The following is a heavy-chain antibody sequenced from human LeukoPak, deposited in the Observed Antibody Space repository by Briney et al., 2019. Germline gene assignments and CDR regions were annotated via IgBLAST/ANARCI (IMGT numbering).Heavy chain of an antibody. V-gene: IGHV4-59*01. CDR2: IYHSGST. J-gene: IGHJ4*02. CDR1: HGSMSSYY. CDR3: ARWNQMISYFDY. D-gene: IGHD1-1*01. Sequence: SETLSLTCTVSHGSMSSYYWSWIRQPPGKRLEWIGFIYHSGSTSYNPSLKSRVTISVDTSRNQFSLKLSSVTAADTAVYYCARWNQMISYFDYWGQGTLVTVSS.